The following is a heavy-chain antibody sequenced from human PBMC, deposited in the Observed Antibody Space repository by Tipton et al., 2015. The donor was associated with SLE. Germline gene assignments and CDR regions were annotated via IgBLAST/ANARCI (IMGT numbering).Heavy chain of an antibody. CDR2: LSSSGST. CDR1: GGSISYYY. D-gene: IGHD3-3*01. CDR3: ARGPRDFWSGYFFDY. Sequence: GLVKPSETLSLTCSVSGGSISYYYWTWIRQPAGKGLEWIGRLSSSGSTNYNPSLKSRVTISVDTSKNQFSLKLSSVTAADAAVYYCARGPRDFWSGYFFDYWGQGTLVTVSS. V-gene: IGHV4-4*07. J-gene: IGHJ4*02.